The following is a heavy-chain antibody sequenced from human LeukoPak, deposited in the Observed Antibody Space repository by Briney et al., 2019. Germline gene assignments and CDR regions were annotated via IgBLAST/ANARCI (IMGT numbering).Heavy chain of an antibody. J-gene: IGHJ3*02. CDR3: AKDPTAAADSIDAFDI. V-gene: IGHV3-30*02. CDR2: IRYDGSNK. D-gene: IGHD6-13*01. Sequence: GGSLRLSCAASGFTFSSYGMHWVRQAPGKGLEWVAFIRYDGSNKYYADSVKGRFTISRDNSKNTLYLQMNSLRAEDTAVYYCAKDPTAAADSIDAFDIWGQGTMVTVSS. CDR1: GFTFSSYG.